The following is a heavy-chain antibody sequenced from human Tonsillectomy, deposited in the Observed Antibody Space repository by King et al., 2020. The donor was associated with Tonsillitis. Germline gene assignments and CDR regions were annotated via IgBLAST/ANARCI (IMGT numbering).Heavy chain of an antibody. CDR1: GFTFSSYG. CDR2: IRYDGGNK. D-gene: IGHD1-26*01. CDR3: AKDWDYYFDY. Sequence: VQLVESGGGVVQPGGSLRLSCAASGFTFSSYGMHWVRQAPGKGLEWVAFIRYDGGNKYYADSVKGRFTISRDNSKNTLYLQMNSLRAEDTAVYYCAKDWDYYFDYWGQGTLVTVSS. J-gene: IGHJ4*02. V-gene: IGHV3-30*02.